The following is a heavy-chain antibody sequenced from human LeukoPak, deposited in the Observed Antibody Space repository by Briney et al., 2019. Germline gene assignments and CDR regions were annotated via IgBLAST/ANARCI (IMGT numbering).Heavy chain of an antibody. D-gene: IGHD4-11*01. J-gene: IGHJ4*02. CDR1: GASINSYY. Sequence: SETLSLTCTVSGASINSYYWSWIRQPPGKGLEWLGHIYYSGITNYNPSLKSRVTISVDTSRNQFSLKLSSVTAADTAVYYCARGMTTVTHWGQGTLVTVSS. CDR3: ARGMTTVTH. CDR2: IYYSGIT. V-gene: IGHV4-59*08.